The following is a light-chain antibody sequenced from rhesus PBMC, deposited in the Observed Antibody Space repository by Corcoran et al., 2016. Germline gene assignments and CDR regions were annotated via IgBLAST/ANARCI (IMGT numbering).Light chain of an antibody. CDR2: GAS. J-gene: IGKJ1*01. CDR1: QSVSSY. V-gene: IGKV3-24*04. CDR3: LQSSNWPQT. Sequence: EIVMTQSPATLALSPGERATLSCRASQSVSSYLAWYQQKPGQAPRLLISGASSRATGIPDRFRGRGAGTECTLTISSLEPEDVGVYFCLQSSNWPQTFGQGTKVEIK.